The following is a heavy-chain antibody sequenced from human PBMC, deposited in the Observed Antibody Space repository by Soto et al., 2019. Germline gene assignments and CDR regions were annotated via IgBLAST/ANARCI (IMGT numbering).Heavy chain of an antibody. CDR3: ARVHVMVVAGSTFDY. CDR1: GDSISSGSY. D-gene: IGHD6-19*01. Sequence: LSLTCAVSGDSISSGSYWAWIRQPPGKGPEWIASIYHGGTTFYNPSLKSRITISVDTSNNQFSLKLTSVTAADTAVYYCARVHVMVVAGSTFDYWGHGTLVTVSS. J-gene: IGHJ4*01. V-gene: IGHV4-38-2*01. CDR2: IYHGGTT.